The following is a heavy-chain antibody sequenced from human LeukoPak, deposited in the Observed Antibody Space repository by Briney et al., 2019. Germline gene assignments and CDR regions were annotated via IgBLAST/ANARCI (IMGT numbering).Heavy chain of an antibody. D-gene: IGHD6-19*01. CDR3: ARDVRFVAATKDY. J-gene: IGHJ4*02. Sequence: PGGSLRLSCAASGFTFSSYPMHWVRQAPGKGLEWVAAISYDGSNEYYADSVKGRFTISRDNSKNMLYLQMNSLRAEDTAVYYCARDVRFVAATKDYWGQGTLVTVSS. V-gene: IGHV3-30-3*01. CDR2: ISYDGSNE. CDR1: GFTFSSYP.